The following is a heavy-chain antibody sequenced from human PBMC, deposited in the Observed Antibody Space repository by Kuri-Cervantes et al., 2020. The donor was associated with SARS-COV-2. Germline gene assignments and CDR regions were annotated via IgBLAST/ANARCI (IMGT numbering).Heavy chain of an antibody. V-gene: IGHV3-9*01. D-gene: IGHD1-26*01. J-gene: IGHJ4*02. Sequence: GGSLRLSCAASGFTFDDYAMHWVRQAPGKGLEWVSGISWNSGSIGYADSVKGRFTISRDNAKNSLYPQMNSLRAEDTAFYYCARAGTSGSYLGYWGQGTLVTVSS. CDR1: GFTFDDYA. CDR2: ISWNSGSI. CDR3: ARAGTSGSYLGY.